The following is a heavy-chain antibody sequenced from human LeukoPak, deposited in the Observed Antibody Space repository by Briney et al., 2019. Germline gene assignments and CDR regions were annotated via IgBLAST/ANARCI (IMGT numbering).Heavy chain of an antibody. Sequence: GGSLRLSCAASGFSFSNHGMHWVRQAPGKRLEWVAVIWDDGDNKRYANSVNGRFTISRDNSENTLYLQMNGLTAEDTAMYYCARDSYQDYYGRFDPWGQGTLVIVSS. CDR2: IWDDGDNK. CDR1: GFSFSNHG. J-gene: IGHJ5*02. D-gene: IGHD3-10*01. CDR3: ARDSYQDYYGRFDP. V-gene: IGHV3-33*01.